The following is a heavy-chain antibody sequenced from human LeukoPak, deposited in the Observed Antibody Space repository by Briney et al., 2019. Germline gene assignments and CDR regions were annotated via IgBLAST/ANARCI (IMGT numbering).Heavy chain of an antibody. CDR1: GGSIISYY. V-gene: IGHV4-59*01. J-gene: IGHJ4*02. Sequence: PSETLSLTCTVSGGSIISYYCSWIRQTPGKGLEWIGYIYYSGSTNYNPSLKSRVTISVDTSKNQVSLKLSSVTAADTAVYYCARDGYTYGPFDYWGQGTLVTVSS. D-gene: IGHD5-18*01. CDR3: ARDGYTYGPFDY. CDR2: IYYSGST.